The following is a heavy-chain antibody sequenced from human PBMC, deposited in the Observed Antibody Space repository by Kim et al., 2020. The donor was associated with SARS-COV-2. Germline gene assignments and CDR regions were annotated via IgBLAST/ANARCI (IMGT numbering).Heavy chain of an antibody. Sequence: GSTYYADSVKGRFTISRDNSKNTLYLQMNSLRAEDTAVYYCAKRVTPFDYWGQGTLVTVSS. CDR3: AKRVTPFDY. CDR2: GST. D-gene: IGHD4-4*01. J-gene: IGHJ4*02. V-gene: IGHV3-23*01.